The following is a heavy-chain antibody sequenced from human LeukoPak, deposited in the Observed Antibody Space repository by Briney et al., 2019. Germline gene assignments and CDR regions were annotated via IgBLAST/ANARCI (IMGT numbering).Heavy chain of an antibody. CDR2: ISSSSSYI. D-gene: IGHD2-21*01. Sequence: GGSLRLSCAASGFTFSSYSMNWVRQAPGKGLEWVSSISSSSSYIYYADSVKGRFTISRDNAKNSLYLQMNSLRAEDTAVYYCARDCLYCGGTWDAFDIWGQGTMVTVSS. CDR1: GFTFSSYS. V-gene: IGHV3-21*01. J-gene: IGHJ3*02. CDR3: ARDCLYCGGTWDAFDI.